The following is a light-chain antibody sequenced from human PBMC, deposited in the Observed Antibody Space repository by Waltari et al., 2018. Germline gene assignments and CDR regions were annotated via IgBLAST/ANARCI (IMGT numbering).Light chain of an antibody. V-gene: IGKV3-15*01. CDR2: GAS. CDR1: QSVGST. J-gene: IGKJ1*01. Sequence: EIAMTQAPATLSVSPGEIATLSGRASQSVGSTFAWYQQEPGQAPRLLIHGASTRATGIPARFSGSGSGTECTLTISSLPSEDFAVYYCQQYNNWLPGASGPGTKVAMK. CDR3: QQYNNWLPGA.